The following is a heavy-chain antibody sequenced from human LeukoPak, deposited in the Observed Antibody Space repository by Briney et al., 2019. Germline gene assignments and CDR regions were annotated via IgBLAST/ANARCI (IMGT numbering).Heavy chain of an antibody. Sequence: SETLSLTCAVSGGSFSGYYWSWIRQPPGKGLEWIGEINHSGSINYNPSLKSRVTISVDTSKNQFSLKLCSMTAADTAVYYCARGNTSDYYGSGRYYSYFDYWGQGTLVTVSS. J-gene: IGHJ4*02. CDR3: ARGNTSDYYGSGRYYSYFDY. CDR1: GGSFSGYY. V-gene: IGHV4-34*01. CDR2: INHSGSI. D-gene: IGHD3-10*01.